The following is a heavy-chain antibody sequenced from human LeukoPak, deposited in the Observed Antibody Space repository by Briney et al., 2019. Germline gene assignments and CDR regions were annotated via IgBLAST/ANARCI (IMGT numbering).Heavy chain of an antibody. CDR3: AKEGTAVADY. Sequence: GGSLRLSCAASGFTFSSYGMHWVRQAPGKGLEWVAVISYDGSNKYYADSVKGRFTISRDNSKNTLYLQMNSLRAEDTAVYYCAKEGTAVADYWGQGTLVTVSS. CDR2: ISYDGSNK. V-gene: IGHV3-30*18. D-gene: IGHD6-19*01. J-gene: IGHJ4*02. CDR1: GFTFSSYG.